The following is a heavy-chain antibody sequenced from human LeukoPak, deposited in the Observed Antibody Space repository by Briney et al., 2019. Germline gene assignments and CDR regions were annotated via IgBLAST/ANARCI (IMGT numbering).Heavy chain of an antibody. CDR2: IIPIFGTA. CDR3: ARVVGIDVDAFDI. J-gene: IGHJ3*02. V-gene: IGHV1-69*05. D-gene: IGHD2-21*01. CDR1: GGTFSSYA. Sequence: ASVKVSCKASGGTFSSYAISWVRQAPGQGLEWMGGIIPIFGTANYAQKFQGRVTITTDESTSTAYMELSSLRSEDTAVYYCARVVGIDVDAFDIWGQGTMVTVSS.